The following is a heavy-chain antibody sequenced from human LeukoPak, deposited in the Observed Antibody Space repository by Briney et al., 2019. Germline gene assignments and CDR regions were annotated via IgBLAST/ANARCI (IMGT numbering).Heavy chain of an antibody. CDR1: GGSFSGYY. Sequence: SETLSLTCAVYGGSFSGYYWSWIRQPPGKGLEWIGEINHSGRTNYNPSLKSRVTISVDTSKYQFSLKLSSVTAADTAVYYCARAASYYFDYWGQGTLVTVSS. V-gene: IGHV4-34*01. J-gene: IGHJ4*02. CDR3: ARAASYYFDY. CDR2: INHSGRT.